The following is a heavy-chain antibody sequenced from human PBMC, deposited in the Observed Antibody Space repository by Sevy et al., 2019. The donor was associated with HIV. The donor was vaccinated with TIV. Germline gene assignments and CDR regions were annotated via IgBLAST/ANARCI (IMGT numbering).Heavy chain of an antibody. V-gene: IGHV3-48*02. CDR1: GLTFSSDS. CDR3: ARDVGTPFVRSFDS. Sequence: GGSLRLSCVVSGLTFSSDSMNWVRQAPGKGLEWLAYISSNSRTIYYADSVEGRFTISRDNDKKSVFLQMNNLRDEDSATYYCARDVGTPFVRSFDSWGQGTLVTVSS. J-gene: IGHJ4*02. D-gene: IGHD3-16*02. CDR2: ISSNSRTI.